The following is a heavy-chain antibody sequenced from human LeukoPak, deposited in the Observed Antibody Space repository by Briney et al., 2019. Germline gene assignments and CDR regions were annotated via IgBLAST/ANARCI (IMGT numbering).Heavy chain of an antibody. CDR2: IYPGDSDT. J-gene: IGHJ4*02. V-gene: IGHV5-51*01. CDR3: ASLGYCSSTSCEYYFDY. D-gene: IGHD2-2*01. Sequence: GESLKISCKGSGYSFTSYWIGWVRQMPGKGLEWMGIIYPGDSDTRYSPSFQGQVTISADKSISTTYLQWSSLKASDTAMYYCASLGYCSSTSCEYYFDYWSQGTLVTVSS. CDR1: GYSFTSYW.